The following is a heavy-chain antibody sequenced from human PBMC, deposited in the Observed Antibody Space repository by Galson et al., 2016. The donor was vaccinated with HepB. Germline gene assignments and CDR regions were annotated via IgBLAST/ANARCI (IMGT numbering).Heavy chain of an antibody. D-gene: IGHD6-6*01. J-gene: IGHJ4*02. Sequence: ETLSLTCTVAGDSISSSSYYWDWIRQPPGKGLEWIGSIYYSGTTYYNSSLKSRVTISVDMSKNQFSLRLSSVTAADTAVYYCATHEAYSSSPPAFYWGQGTRVTVSS. CDR1: GDSISSSSYY. V-gene: IGHV4-39*01. CDR2: IYYSGTT. CDR3: ATHEAYSSSPPAFY.